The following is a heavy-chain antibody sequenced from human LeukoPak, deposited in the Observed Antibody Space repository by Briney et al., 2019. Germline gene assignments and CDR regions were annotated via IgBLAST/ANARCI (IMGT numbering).Heavy chain of an antibody. CDR1: GYIFTSCA. J-gene: IGHJ6*03. D-gene: IGHD5-18*01. Sequence: AASVKVSCKASGYIFTSCAMNWVRQAPGQGLEWMGWISAYNGNTNYAQKLQGRVTMTTDTSTSTAYMELRSLRSDDTAVYYCARALLDTAMAPMDVWGKGTTVTVSS. CDR2: ISAYNGNT. CDR3: ARALLDTAMAPMDV. V-gene: IGHV1-18*01.